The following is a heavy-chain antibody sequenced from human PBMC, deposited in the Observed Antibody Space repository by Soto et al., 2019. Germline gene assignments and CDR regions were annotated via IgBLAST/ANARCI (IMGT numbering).Heavy chain of an antibody. V-gene: IGHV3-23*01. J-gene: IGHJ6*02. CDR3: AKRIKSGSNYCGNAMDV. Sequence: EVQLLESGGTLVQVGGSLRLSCVASGFSFSNYAVTWVRQAPGKGLEWVSAISGSGAGTYYADSVKGRFTISRDNSKNPVHLQMNSLRVEDTAVYHCAKRIKSGSNYCGNAMDVWGQGTTVIVS. CDR1: GFSFSNYA. CDR2: ISGSGAGT. D-gene: IGHD1-26*01.